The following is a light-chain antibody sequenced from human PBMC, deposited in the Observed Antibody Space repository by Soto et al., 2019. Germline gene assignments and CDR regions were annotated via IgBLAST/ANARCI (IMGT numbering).Light chain of an antibody. CDR1: SSNIGSNT. V-gene: IGLV1-44*01. CDR3: AAWDDSLNGPYWV. J-gene: IGLJ3*02. CDR2: SNN. Sequence: QSVLTQPPSASGTPGQRVTISCSGSSSNIGSNTVNWYQQLPGTAPKLLIYSNNQRPSGVPDRFSGSKSGTSASLAISGLQFEDEADYYCAAWDDSLNGPYWVFGGGTQLTVL.